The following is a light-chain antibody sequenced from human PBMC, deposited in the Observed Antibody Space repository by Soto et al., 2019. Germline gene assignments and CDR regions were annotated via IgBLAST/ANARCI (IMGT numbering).Light chain of an antibody. Sequence: EIIFTQSPDTLSLSPVERATLSCSASQTITPTFLAWYQHKPGQTPRLLIYDTSTRATGVPTRFSGSRSGAEFTLTINSLQSEDFAVYYCQPYNNWPLTFGGGTKV. CDR1: QTITPTF. V-gene: IGKV3-15*01. CDR3: QPYNNWPLT. CDR2: DTS. J-gene: IGKJ4*01.